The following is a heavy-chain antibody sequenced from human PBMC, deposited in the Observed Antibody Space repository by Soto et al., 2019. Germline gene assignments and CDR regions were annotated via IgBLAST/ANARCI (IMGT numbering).Heavy chain of an antibody. J-gene: IGHJ4*02. Sequence: EVQLVESGGGLVQPGGSLRLSCAASGFAVSSNYMSWVRQAPGKGLKWVSVIYSGGSAYYANSVKGRFIISRDSSKNTLYLQMNSLRAEDTAVYYCARDLGTTSAYDYWGEGTLVTVSS. CDR2: IYSGGSA. V-gene: IGHV3-66*01. CDR1: GFAVSSNY. CDR3: ARDLGTTSAYDY. D-gene: IGHD4-17*01.